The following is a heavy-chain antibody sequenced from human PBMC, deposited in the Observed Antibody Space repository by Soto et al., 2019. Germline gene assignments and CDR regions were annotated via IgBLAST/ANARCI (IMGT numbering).Heavy chain of an antibody. Sequence: GGSLRLSCVASGITFYSFSVNWVRQAPGKGLEWVSSISNSGTKKNYADSVKGRFTISRDTANNSVFLQMNNLRGEDTAVYYCARDEGYGMDVWGQGTTVTV. V-gene: IGHV3-21*01. CDR2: ISNSGTKK. CDR1: GITFYSFS. CDR3: ARDEGYGMDV. J-gene: IGHJ6*02.